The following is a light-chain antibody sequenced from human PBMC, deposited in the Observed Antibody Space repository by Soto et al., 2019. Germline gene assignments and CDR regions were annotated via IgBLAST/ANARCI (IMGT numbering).Light chain of an antibody. CDR3: QSYNDWPFA. CDR2: GGS. V-gene: IGKV3-15*01. CDR1: ERLFGF. Sequence: EIVLTQSPATLSVSPGDRVTLSCRARERLFGFLAWSQQKPCQSPRLLIYGGSTRATGIPARFSGGGSATDFALTIICQQSEDFAVYFCQSYNDWPFASGLGTKLEI. J-gene: IGKJ2*01.